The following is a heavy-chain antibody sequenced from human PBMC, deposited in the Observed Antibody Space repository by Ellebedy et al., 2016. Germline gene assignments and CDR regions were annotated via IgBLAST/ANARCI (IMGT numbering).Heavy chain of an antibody. CDR2: VYHSGDA. V-gene: IGHV4-39*07. Sequence: SETLSLTCTVSGGSISSTSYYWGWIRQPPGKGLQWIGYVYHSGDAYYNPSLKSRVTISVDTSKNQFYLRLNSVTAADKAMYYCARVWSSSWSEIYYFDSWGQGTQVIVSS. D-gene: IGHD6-13*01. J-gene: IGHJ4*02. CDR1: GGSISSTSYY. CDR3: ARVWSSSWSEIYYFDS.